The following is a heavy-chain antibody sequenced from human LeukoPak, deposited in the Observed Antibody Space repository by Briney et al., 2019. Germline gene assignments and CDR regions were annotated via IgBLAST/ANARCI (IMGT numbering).Heavy chain of an antibody. J-gene: IGHJ4*02. CDR1: GYTFTGYY. Sequence: ASVKVSCKAPGYTFTGYYMHWVRQAPGQGLEWMGWINPNSGGTNYAQKFQGWVTMTRDTSISTAYMELSRLRSDDTAVYYCARAHVRDGYHPYFDYWGQGTLVTVSS. CDR3: ARAHVRDGYHPYFDY. CDR2: INPNSGGT. V-gene: IGHV1-2*04. D-gene: IGHD5-24*01.